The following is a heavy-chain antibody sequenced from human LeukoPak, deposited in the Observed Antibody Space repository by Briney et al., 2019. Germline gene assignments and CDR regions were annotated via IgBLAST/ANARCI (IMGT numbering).Heavy chain of an antibody. Sequence: PGGSLRLSCAASGFTFSSYAMSWVRQAPGKGLEWVSAISVSGGITYYAASVKGRFTISRDNSKTTPYLQMNSLRAEDTAVYSCAKTSMVRYSSGWYLNWFDPWGQGTLVTVSS. J-gene: IGHJ5*02. CDR3: AKTSMVRYSSGWYLNWFDP. V-gene: IGHV3-23*01. CDR2: ISVSGGIT. D-gene: IGHD6-19*01. CDR1: GFTFSSYA.